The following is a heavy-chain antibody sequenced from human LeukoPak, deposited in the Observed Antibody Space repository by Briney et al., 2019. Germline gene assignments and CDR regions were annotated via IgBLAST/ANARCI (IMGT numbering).Heavy chain of an antibody. Sequence: SETLSLICTVSGGSISSYYWSWIRQPAGKGLEWIGHIYSTGRTTYNPSLESQVTISIDTSKNQFSLKQTSVTAADTAVYYCARQSREGYNIFDYWGQGTLVTVSS. V-gene: IGHV4-59*08. CDR2: IYSTGRT. J-gene: IGHJ4*02. CDR3: ARQSREGYNIFDY. D-gene: IGHD5-24*01. CDR1: GGSISSYY.